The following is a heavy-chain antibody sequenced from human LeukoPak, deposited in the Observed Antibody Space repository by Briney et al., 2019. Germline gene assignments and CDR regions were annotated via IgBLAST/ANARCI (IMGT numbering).Heavy chain of an antibody. CDR2: IKQDGSEK. Sequence: PGGSLRLSCAASGFTFSSYWMSWVRQAPGKGPEWVANIKQDGSEKNYVGSVKGRFTISRDYAKKSLYLQMNSLRAEDAAVYYCARDLPMGSFWGQGTLVTVSS. CDR3: ARDLPMGSF. D-gene: IGHD3-16*01. CDR1: GFTFSSYW. V-gene: IGHV3-7*01. J-gene: IGHJ4*02.